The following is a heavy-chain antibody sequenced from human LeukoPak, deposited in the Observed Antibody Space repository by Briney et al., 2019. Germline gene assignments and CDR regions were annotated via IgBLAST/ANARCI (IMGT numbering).Heavy chain of an antibody. D-gene: IGHD6-13*01. V-gene: IGHV3-33*01. Sequence: PGGSLRLSCVASGFTFRRYGMLWVHQAPGKGLERVAVIWYDGSNQYYVDSVKGRFTISRDNSKNMLYLQMSSLRAEDTAVYYCARDRFKEQRVRDFDHWGQGTLVTVSS. CDR2: IWYDGSNQ. CDR1: GFTFRRYG. J-gene: IGHJ4*02. CDR3: ARDRFKEQRVRDFDH.